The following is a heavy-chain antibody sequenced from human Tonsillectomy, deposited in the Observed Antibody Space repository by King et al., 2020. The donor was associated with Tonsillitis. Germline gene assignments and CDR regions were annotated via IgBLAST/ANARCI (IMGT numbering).Heavy chain of an antibody. CDR3: AKDVAVAGGVLYFDY. CDR1: GFTFSSYA. J-gene: IGHJ4*02. CDR2: ISGSGGST. V-gene: IGHV3-23*04. Sequence: VQLVESGRGLVQPGGSLRLSCAASGFTFSSYAMSWVRQAPGKGLEWGSAISGSGGSTYDAGSGKGRFTISRDNSKNTLHLQMNSLRAEDTAVYYCAKDVAVAGGVLYFDYWGQGTLVTVSS. D-gene: IGHD6-19*01.